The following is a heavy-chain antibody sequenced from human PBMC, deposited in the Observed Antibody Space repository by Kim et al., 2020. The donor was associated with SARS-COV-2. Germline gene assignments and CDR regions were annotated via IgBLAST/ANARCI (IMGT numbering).Heavy chain of an antibody. V-gene: IGHV4-34*01. Sequence: SETLSLTCAVYGGSFSGYYWSWIRQPPGKGLEWIGEINHSGSTNYNPSLKSRVTISVDTSKNQFSLKLSSVTAADTAVYYCASLVGYCSGGSCYSKVWFDPWGQGTLVTVSS. CDR1: GGSFSGYY. CDR2: INHSGST. J-gene: IGHJ5*02. D-gene: IGHD2-15*01. CDR3: ASLVGYCSGGSCYSKVWFDP.